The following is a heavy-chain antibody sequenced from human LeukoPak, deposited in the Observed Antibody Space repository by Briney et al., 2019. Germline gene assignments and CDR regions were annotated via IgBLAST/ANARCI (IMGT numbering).Heavy chain of an antibody. Sequence: SETLSLTCAVYGESLSKYYWTWIRQSPGKGLEWIGEINHRGSTNQNPSLKSRVTLSVDTSKRQFSLRLSSVTAADAAVYYCASSVGSTDYWGQGTLVTVSS. CDR1: GESLSKYY. J-gene: IGHJ4*02. D-gene: IGHD1-26*01. V-gene: IGHV4-34*01. CDR3: ASSVGSTDY. CDR2: INHRGST.